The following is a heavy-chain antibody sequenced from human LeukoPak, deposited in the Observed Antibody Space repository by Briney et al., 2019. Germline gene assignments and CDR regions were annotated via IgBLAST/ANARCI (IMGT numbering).Heavy chain of an antibody. D-gene: IGHD2-15*01. Sequence: GGSLRLSCAVSGITLSNYGMSWVRQAPGKGLEWVAGISGSGGSTNYADSVKGRFTISRDNRKNTLFLQMNSLRAEDTAVYFCAKDLAATQLSYFDYWGQGTLVTVSS. J-gene: IGHJ4*02. V-gene: IGHV3-23*01. CDR1: GITLSNYG. CDR2: ISGSGGST. CDR3: AKDLAATQLSYFDY.